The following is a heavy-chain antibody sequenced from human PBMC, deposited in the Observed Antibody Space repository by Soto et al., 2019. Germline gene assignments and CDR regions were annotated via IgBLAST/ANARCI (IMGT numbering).Heavy chain of an antibody. CDR1: GYSFSNYA. D-gene: IGHD2-2*01. J-gene: IGHJ6*03. CDR2: VNAGNGNT. CDR3: ARGHLAVVPVASWYYYMDV. Sequence: ASVKVSCKASGYSFSNYAVHWVRQAPGQRLEWMGWVNAGNGNTRYSQNFQGRVTITRDTSARTAYQELSSLRSEDTAVYYCARGHLAVVPVASWYYYMDVWGKGTTVTVSS. V-gene: IGHV1-3*01.